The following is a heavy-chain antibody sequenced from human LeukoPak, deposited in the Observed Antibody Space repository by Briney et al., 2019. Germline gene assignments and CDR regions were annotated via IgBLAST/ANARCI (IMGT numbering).Heavy chain of an antibody. J-gene: IGHJ5*02. Sequence: SETLSLTCTVSGGSISSYYWSWIRQPPGKGLEWIGYIYYSGSTNYNPSLKSRVTISVDTSKNQFSLKLSSVTAADTAVYYCARRLCTGTNWFDPWGQGTLVTVSS. D-gene: IGHD1/OR15-1a*01. CDR3: ARRLCTGTNWFDP. CDR2: IYYSGST. V-gene: IGHV4-59*08. CDR1: GGSISSYY.